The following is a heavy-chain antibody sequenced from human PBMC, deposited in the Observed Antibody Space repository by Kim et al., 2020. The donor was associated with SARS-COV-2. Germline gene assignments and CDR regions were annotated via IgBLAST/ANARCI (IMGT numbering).Heavy chain of an antibody. Sequence: GRFTISRDNSKNTLYLQMNSLRAEDTAVYYCAKDLSVAWTPPFYYYGMDVWGQGTTVTVSS. V-gene: IGHV3-30*02. CDR3: AKDLSVAWTPPFYYYGMDV. D-gene: IGHD3-10*01. J-gene: IGHJ6*02.